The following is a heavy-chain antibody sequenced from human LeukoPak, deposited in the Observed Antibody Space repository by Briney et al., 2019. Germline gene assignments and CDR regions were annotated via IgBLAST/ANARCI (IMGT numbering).Heavy chain of an antibody. Sequence: SETLSLTCAVYGGSFSGYYWSWIRQPPGKGLEWIGEINHSGCTNYNPSLKSRVTISVDTSKNQFSLKLSSVTAADTAVYYCARGPGIAAAGNFDYWGQGTLVTVSS. CDR3: ARGPGIAAAGNFDY. CDR1: GGSFSGYY. J-gene: IGHJ4*02. CDR2: INHSGCT. D-gene: IGHD6-13*01. V-gene: IGHV4-34*01.